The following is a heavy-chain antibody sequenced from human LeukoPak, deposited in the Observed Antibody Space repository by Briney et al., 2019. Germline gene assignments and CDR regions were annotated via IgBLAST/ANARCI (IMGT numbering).Heavy chain of an antibody. J-gene: IGHJ5*02. D-gene: IGHD3-9*01. CDR1: GGPIRTSDYY. Sequence: SETLSLTCTVSGGPIRTSDYYCAWIRQPPGRGLEWIGTIHYSGSTFYKPPLKSRLTVSADTSRNQFYMKLSSVTAADTAVYYCARASGVLPSFEWANWFDTWGQGSLVTVSS. CDR3: ARASGVLPSFEWANWFDT. V-gene: IGHV4-39*01. CDR2: IHYSGST.